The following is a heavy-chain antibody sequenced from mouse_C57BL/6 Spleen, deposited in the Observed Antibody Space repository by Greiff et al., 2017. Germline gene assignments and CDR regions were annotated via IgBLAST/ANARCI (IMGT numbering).Heavy chain of an antibody. CDR1: GYTFTSYW. CDR2: IHPNSGST. CDR3: TYGSSFPYAKDY. V-gene: IGHV1-64*01. D-gene: IGHD1-1*01. Sequence: QVQLQQPGAELVKPGASVKLSCKASGYTFTSYWMHWVKQRPGQGLEWIGMIHPNSGSTNYNEKFKSKATLTVDKSSSTAYMQLSSLTSEDSAVYYCTYGSSFPYAKDYWGQGTSVTVSS. J-gene: IGHJ4*01.